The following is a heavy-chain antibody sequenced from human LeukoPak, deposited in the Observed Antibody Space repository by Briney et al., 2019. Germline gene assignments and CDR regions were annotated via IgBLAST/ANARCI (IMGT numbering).Heavy chain of an antibody. D-gene: IGHD2-15*01. CDR2: IYHTGTT. CDR3: AQSPGLGYSGGSCHFDY. V-gene: IGHV4-59*08. J-gene: IGHJ4*02. Sequence: SETLSLTCSVSGGSIGTYYWSWIRQPPGKGLEYLGYIYHTGTTSYNPSLKSRVTISVDTSKNQFSLRLSSVTAADTALYYCAQSPGLGYSGGSCHFDYWGQGILVTVSS. CDR1: GGSIGTYY.